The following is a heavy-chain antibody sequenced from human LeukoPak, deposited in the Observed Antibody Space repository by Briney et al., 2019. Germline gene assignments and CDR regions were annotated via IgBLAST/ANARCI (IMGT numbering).Heavy chain of an antibody. J-gene: IGHJ4*02. CDR2: INTDGIST. CDR3: ARSRTYGDYGRGLDY. V-gene: IGHV3-74*01. D-gene: IGHD4-17*01. Sequence: GGSLILSCAASGFTFSSYWMHWVRQPPGKGLVYIACINTDGISTSYADSVKGRFTISRDNAKNTLYLQMNSLRAEDTAVYYCARSRTYGDYGRGLDYWGQGTLVTVSS. CDR1: GFTFSSYW.